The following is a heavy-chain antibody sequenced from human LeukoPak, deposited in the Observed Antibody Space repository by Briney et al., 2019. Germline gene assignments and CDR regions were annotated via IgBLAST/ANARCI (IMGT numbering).Heavy chain of an antibody. J-gene: IGHJ6*02. Sequence: ASVKVSCKASGYTFNSYGITWVRQAPGQGLEWMGWISAYNGNAKYSQNFQGRVTMTTDTPTSTAYMELRSLRSDDTAVYYCARVRVGGDYYCYGMDVWGQGTTVTVSS. CDR2: ISAYNGNA. V-gene: IGHV1-18*01. CDR3: ARVRVGGDYYCYGMDV. D-gene: IGHD3-10*01. CDR1: GYTFNSYG.